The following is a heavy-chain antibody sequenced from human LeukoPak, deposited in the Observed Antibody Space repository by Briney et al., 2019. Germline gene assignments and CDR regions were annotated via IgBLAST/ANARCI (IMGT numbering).Heavy chain of an antibody. D-gene: IGHD4-23*01. CDR1: GFTSSSYG. J-gene: IGHJ4*02. CDR3: AKDHDYGGNPYYFDY. CDR2: IRYDGSNK. V-gene: IGHV3-30*02. Sequence: GGSLRLSCAASGFTSSSYGMHWVRQAPGKGLEWVAFIRYDGSNKYYADSVKGRFTISRDNSKNTLYLQMNSLRAEDTAVYYCAKDHDYGGNPYYFDYWGQGTLVTASS.